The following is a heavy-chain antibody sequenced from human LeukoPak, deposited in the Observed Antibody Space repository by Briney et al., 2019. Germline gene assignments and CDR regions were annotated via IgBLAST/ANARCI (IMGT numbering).Heavy chain of an antibody. CDR3: AKDYRYCTSTSCYGDDAFDI. J-gene: IGHJ3*02. V-gene: IGHV3-23*01. Sequence: GGSLRLSCAASGFTFSSYAMTWVRQAPGKGLEWASAISGSGVSTYYADSVKGRFTISRDNSKNTLYLQMSSLRAEDTAVYYCAKDYRYCTSTSCYGDDAFDIWGQGTMVTVSS. CDR1: GFTFSSYA. CDR2: ISGSGVST. D-gene: IGHD2-2*01.